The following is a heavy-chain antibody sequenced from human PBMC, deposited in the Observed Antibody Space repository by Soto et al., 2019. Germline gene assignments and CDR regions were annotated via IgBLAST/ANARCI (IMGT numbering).Heavy chain of an antibody. CDR1: GFTFSTYG. Sequence: QVQLVESGGGEVQPGRSLTISCAASGFTFSTYGMHWFRQTPGKGLEWVAVISYDGTNKFDSDSVKCRFTISRDNFKNTLTLQMNSLRADDTAVYSCAKDLQSYGDYDYYCYGMDVWGLGTRVTVSS. CDR2: ISYDGTNK. D-gene: IGHD4-17*01. J-gene: IGHJ6*02. V-gene: IGHV3-30*18. CDR3: AKDLQSYGDYDYYCYGMDV.